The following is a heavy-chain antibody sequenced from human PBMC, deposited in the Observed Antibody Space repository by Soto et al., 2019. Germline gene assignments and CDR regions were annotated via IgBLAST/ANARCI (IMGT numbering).Heavy chain of an antibody. V-gene: IGHV1-18*01. Sequence: QVQLVQSGAEVKKPGASVKVSCKASGYTFTSYGISWVRQAPGQGLEWMGWISAYNGNTNYPQKLQGRVTMTTDTSTSTAYMELRSLRSDDTAVYYCARDLHPKYQLPSWWFDPWGQGTLVTVSS. CDR3: ARDLHPKYQLPSWWFDP. CDR2: ISAYNGNT. D-gene: IGHD2-2*01. CDR1: GYTFTSYG. J-gene: IGHJ5*02.